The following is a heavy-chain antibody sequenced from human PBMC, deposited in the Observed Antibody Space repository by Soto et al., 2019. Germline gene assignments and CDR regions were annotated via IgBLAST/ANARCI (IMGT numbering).Heavy chain of an antibody. CDR1: GGSISSSSYY. Sequence: SETLSLTCTVSGGSISSSSYYWGWIRQPPGKGLEWIGSIYYSGSTYYNPSLKSRVTVSVDTSKNQFSLKLSSVTAADTAVYYCARTYHSASGSLYFDYWGQGTLVTVSS. J-gene: IGHJ4*02. CDR3: ARTYHSASGSLYFDY. CDR2: IYYSGST. V-gene: IGHV4-39*01. D-gene: IGHD3-10*01.